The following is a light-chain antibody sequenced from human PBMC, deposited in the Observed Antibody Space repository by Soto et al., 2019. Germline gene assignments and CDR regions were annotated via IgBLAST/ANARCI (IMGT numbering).Light chain of an antibody. J-gene: IGLJ1*01. CDR1: SSDVGGYIY. Sequence: QSVLTQPASVSGSPGQSITISCTGTSSDVGGYIYVSWYQHHPGEAPKLMIYDVSYRPSGVSDRFSGSKSGNTASLTISGLQAEDEADYYSSSYTSSSTPFLFGAGTKVTVL. CDR3: SSYTSSSTPFL. CDR2: DVS. V-gene: IGLV2-14*03.